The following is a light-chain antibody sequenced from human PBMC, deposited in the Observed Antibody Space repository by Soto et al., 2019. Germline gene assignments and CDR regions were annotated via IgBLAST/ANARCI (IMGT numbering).Light chain of an antibody. V-gene: IGKV3-15*01. CDR2: DAS. J-gene: IGKJ1*01. CDR3: QQYKTWWT. Sequence: ETVMTQSPATLSVSPGERATLSCRASQSVSSALAWYQQKPGLPPRLLIYDASTRATGIPARFSGSGSGTDFTLTISSLQPDDSATYYCQQYKTWWTFGQGTKVEIK. CDR1: QSVSSA.